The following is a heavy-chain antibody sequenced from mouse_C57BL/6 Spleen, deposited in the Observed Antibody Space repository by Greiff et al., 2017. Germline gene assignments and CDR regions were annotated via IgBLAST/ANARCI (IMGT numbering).Heavy chain of an antibody. Sequence: QVQLQQPGAELVKPGASVKLSCKASGYTFTSYWMHWVKQRPGQGLEWIGMIHPNSGSTNYNEKFKSKATLTVDKSSSTAYMQLSSLTSEDSAVYYCARNPLRRDYFDYWGQGTTLTVSS. CDR1: GYTFTSYW. J-gene: IGHJ2*01. V-gene: IGHV1-64*01. CDR2: IHPNSGST. CDR3: ARNPLRRDYFDY. D-gene: IGHD2-12*01.